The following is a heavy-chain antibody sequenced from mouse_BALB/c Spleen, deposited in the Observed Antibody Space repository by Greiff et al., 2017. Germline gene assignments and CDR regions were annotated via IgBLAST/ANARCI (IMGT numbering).Heavy chain of an antibody. CDR2: IDPETGGT. CDR3: AREGMDY. Sequence: VQLQQSGAELVRPGASVTLSCKASGYTFTDYEMHWVKQTPVHGLEWIGAIDPETGGTAYNQKFKGKATLTADKSSSTAYMQLSSLTSENSAVYFCAREGMDYWGQGTSVTVSS. V-gene: IGHV1-15*01. J-gene: IGHJ4*01. CDR1: GYTFTDYE.